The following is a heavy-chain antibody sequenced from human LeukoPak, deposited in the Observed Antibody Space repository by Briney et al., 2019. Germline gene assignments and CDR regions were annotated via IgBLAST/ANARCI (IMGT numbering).Heavy chain of an antibody. D-gene: IGHD7-27*01. CDR3: ARDWSTGD. CDR1: GYTFTGYY. CDR2: INPNSGGT. V-gene: IGHV1-2*06. Sequence: VASVKVSCKASGYTFTGYYMHWVRQAPGQGLEWMGRINPNSGGTNYAQKFQGRVTMTRDTSTSTVYMELSSLRSEDTAVYYCARDWSTGDWGQGTLVTVSS. J-gene: IGHJ4*02.